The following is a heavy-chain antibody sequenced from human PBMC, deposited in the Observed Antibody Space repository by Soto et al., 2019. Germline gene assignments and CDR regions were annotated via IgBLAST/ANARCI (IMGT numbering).Heavy chain of an antibody. D-gene: IGHD1-26*01. CDR3: ARTPYSGSYYGGWFDP. CDR2: ITSSSSYT. J-gene: IGHJ5*02. CDR1: GFTFSDYY. Sequence: QVQLVESGGGLVKPGGSLRLSCAASGFTFSDYYMSWIRQAPGKGLEWVSYITSSSSYTNYADSVKGRFTISRDNAKNSLYLQMNSLRAEDKAVYYCARTPYSGSYYGGWFDPWGQGTLVTVSS. V-gene: IGHV3-11*06.